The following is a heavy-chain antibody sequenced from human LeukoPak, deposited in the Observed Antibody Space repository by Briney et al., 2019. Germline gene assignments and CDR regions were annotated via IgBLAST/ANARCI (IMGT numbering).Heavy chain of an antibody. D-gene: IGHD3-10*01. CDR3: AKDQKTYYYGSGRPDWFDP. CDR2: ISGSGGST. Sequence: GGSLRLSCAASGFTFSSYAMSWVRQAPGKGQQWGSTISGSGGSTYYADSVKGRFTISRDNSKNTLYLQMNSLRAEDTAVYYCAKDQKTYYYGSGRPDWFDPWGQGTLVTVSS. J-gene: IGHJ5*02. V-gene: IGHV3-23*01. CDR1: GFTFSSYA.